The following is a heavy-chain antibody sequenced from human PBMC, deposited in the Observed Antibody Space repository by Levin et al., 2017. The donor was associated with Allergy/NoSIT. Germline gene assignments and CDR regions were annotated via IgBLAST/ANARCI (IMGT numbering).Heavy chain of an antibody. Sequence: ASVKVSCKASGYSFTSYDINWVRQATGQGLEWMGWMNPDSGNTGYAQKFQGRVTMTTNTSVSTAYMEVGSLRSDDTDVYYCAIGLRTVTRSGTAYYFDYWGQGTLVTVSS. D-gene: IGHD4-17*01. CDR2: MNPDSGNT. J-gene: IGHJ4*02. CDR3: AIGLRTVTRSGTAYYFDY. CDR1: GYSFTSYD. V-gene: IGHV1-8*01.